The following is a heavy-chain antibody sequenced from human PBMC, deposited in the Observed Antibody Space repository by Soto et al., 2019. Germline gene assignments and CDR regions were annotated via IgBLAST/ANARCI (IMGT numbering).Heavy chain of an antibody. D-gene: IGHD6-13*01. J-gene: IGHJ6*02. Sequence: PSETLSLTCTVSGGSISSGDYYWSWIRQPPGKGLEWIGYIYYSGSTYYNPSLKSRVTISVDTSKNQFSLKLSSVTAADTAVYYCARLIAAAGNGLFSGMDVWGQGTTVTVSS. CDR3: ARLIAAAGNGLFSGMDV. V-gene: IGHV4-30-4*01. CDR1: GGSISSGDYY. CDR2: IYYSGST.